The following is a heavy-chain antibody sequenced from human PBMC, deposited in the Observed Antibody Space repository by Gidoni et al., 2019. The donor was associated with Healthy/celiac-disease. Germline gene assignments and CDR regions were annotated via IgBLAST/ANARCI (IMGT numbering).Heavy chain of an antibody. CDR2: IYYSGST. J-gene: IGHJ4*02. CDR1: GGSISSSSYY. Sequence: QLQLQESGPGLVKPSETLPLTCTVSGGSISSSSYYWGWIRQPPGKGLEWIGSIYYSGSTYYNPSLKSRVTISVDTSKNQFSLKLSSVTAADTAVYYCARQGDGYNPFDYWGQGTLVTVSS. CDR3: ARQGDGYNPFDY. V-gene: IGHV4-39*01. D-gene: IGHD5-12*01.